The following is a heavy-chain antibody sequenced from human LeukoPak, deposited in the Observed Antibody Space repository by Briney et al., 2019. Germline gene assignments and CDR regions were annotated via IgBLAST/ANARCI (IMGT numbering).Heavy chain of an antibody. Sequence: SETLSLTCTVSGGSISSSSYYWGWIRQPPGKGLEWIGSIYYIGSTSYNPSLKSRVTLSVDTSRNHVSLKLSSVTAADPAVYYGARHEGVVPAAGNWFDPWGQGTLVTVSS. J-gene: IGHJ5*02. CDR2: IYYIGST. CDR1: GGSISSSSYY. D-gene: IGHD2-2*01. V-gene: IGHV4-39*01. CDR3: ARHEGVVPAAGNWFDP.